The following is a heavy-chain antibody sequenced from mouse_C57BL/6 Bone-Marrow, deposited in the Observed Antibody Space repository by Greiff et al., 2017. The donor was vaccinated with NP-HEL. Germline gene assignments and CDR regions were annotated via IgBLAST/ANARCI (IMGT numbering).Heavy chain of an antibody. Sequence: EVQGVESGGGLVQPGGSLSLSCAASGFTFTDYYMSWVRQPPGKALEWLGFIRNKANGYTTEYSASVKGRFTISRDNSQSILYLQMNALRAEDSATYYCARWDGYYYAMDYWGQGTSVTVSS. J-gene: IGHJ4*01. CDR2: IRNKANGYTT. D-gene: IGHD2-3*01. V-gene: IGHV7-3*01. CDR1: GFTFTDYY. CDR3: ARWDGYYYAMDY.